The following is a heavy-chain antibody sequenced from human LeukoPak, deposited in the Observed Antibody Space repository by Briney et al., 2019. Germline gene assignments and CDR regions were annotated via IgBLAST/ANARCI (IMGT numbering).Heavy chain of an antibody. CDR3: AKPSEQGKGGTFDI. Sequence: SETLSLTCTVSGGSISNSNYYWGWIRQPPGKGLEWIGSIYYSGSTYYNPSLKSRVTISVDTSKNQFSLKLSSVTAADTAVYYCAKPSEQGKGGTFDIWGQGTMVSVST. V-gene: IGHV4-39*01. CDR2: IYYSGST. D-gene: IGHD7-27*01. CDR1: GGSISNSNYY. J-gene: IGHJ3*02.